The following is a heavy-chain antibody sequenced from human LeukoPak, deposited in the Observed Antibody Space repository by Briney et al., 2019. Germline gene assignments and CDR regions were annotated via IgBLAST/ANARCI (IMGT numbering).Heavy chain of an antibody. CDR3: ARDQRSPYGDYDYFDY. CDR1: GGTFSSYA. CDR2: IIPIFGTA. D-gene: IGHD4-17*01. Sequence: GASVKVSCKASGGTFSSYAISWVRQAPGQGLEWMGGIIPIFGTANYAQKFQGRVTITADKSTSTAYMELSSLRSEDTAVYYCARDQRSPYGDYDYFDYWGQGTLVTVSS. V-gene: IGHV1-69*06. J-gene: IGHJ4*02.